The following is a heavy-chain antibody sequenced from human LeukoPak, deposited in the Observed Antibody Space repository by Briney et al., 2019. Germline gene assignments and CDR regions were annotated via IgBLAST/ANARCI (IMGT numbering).Heavy chain of an antibody. D-gene: IGHD5-18*01. Sequence: GGSLRLSCAASGFPFSSYAMIWVRQAPGKGLEWVSAISGSGGRTYYADSVKGRFTISRDNSKNTLYLQMNSLRAEDTAVYYCAKLPDTGAWYFDLWGRGTLVTVSS. CDR1: GFPFSSYA. CDR2: ISGSGGRT. CDR3: AKLPDTGAWYFDL. J-gene: IGHJ2*01. V-gene: IGHV3-23*01.